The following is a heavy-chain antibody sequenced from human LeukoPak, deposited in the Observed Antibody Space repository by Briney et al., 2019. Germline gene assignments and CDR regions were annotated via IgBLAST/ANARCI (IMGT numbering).Heavy chain of an antibody. Sequence: PGGSLRLSCAASGFTFSSYAMSWVRQAPGKGLEWVSAISWNSGSIGYADPVKGRFTISRDNAKNSLYLQMNSLRAEDTALYYCAKVGSGWSTEYFQHWGQGTLVTVSS. CDR2: ISWNSGSI. J-gene: IGHJ1*01. CDR1: GFTFSSYA. D-gene: IGHD6-19*01. V-gene: IGHV3-9*01. CDR3: AKVGSGWSTEYFQH.